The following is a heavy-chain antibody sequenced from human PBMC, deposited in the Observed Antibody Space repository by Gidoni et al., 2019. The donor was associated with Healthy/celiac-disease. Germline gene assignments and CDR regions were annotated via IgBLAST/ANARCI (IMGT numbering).Heavy chain of an antibody. CDR1: GLSLSTSGVG. CDR2: IYWDDDK. D-gene: IGHD1-20*01. CDR3: ARYSGGAFDI. V-gene: IGHV2-5*02. Sequence: QITLKESGPTLANPTQTLTLTCTVSGLSLSTSGVGVGWIRQPPGNALEWLALIYWDDDKRYRPSLKSRLTITKDTSKNQVVLTMTNMDPVDTATYYCARYSGGAFDIWGQGTMVTVSS. J-gene: IGHJ3*02.